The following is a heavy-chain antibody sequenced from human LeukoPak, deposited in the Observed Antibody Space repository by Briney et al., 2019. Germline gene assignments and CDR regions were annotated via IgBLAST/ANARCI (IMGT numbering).Heavy chain of an antibody. CDR2: ISSSISYI. J-gene: IGHJ5*02. V-gene: IGHV3-21*01. CDR1: GFTFSSHS. Sequence: GGSLRLSCAASGFTFSSHSMNWVRQAPGKGLERPPSISSSISYIYYADSVKGRFTISRDNAKNSLYLQMNSLRAEDTAVYYCARDPLITYYYDSSGNHADWFDPWGQGTLVTVSS. CDR3: ARDPLITYYYDSSGNHADWFDP. D-gene: IGHD3-22*01.